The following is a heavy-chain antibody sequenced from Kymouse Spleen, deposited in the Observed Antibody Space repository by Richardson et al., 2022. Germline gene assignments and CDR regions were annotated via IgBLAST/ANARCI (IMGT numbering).Heavy chain of an antibody. CDR2: IWYDGSNK. CDR3: ASITGTTRNFDY. CDR1: GFTFSSYG. J-gene: IGHJ4*02. D-gene: IGHD1-7*01. Sequence: QVQLVESGGGVVQPGRSLRLSCAASGFTFSSYGMHWVRQAPGKGLEWVAVIWYDGSNKYYADSVKGRFTISRDNSKNTLYLQMNSLRAEDTAVYYCASITGTTRNFDYWGQGTLVTVSS. V-gene: IGHV3-33*01.